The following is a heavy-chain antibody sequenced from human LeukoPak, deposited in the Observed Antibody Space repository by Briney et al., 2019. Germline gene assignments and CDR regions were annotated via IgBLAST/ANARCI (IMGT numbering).Heavy chain of an antibody. J-gene: IGHJ6*03. Sequence: PGGSLRLSCAASGFTFSSYSMNWVRQAPGKGLEWVSYISSSSSTIYYADSVKGRFTISRDNAKNSLYLQMNSLRAEDTAVYYCAREEYYYDSSGYTPAMDVWGKGTTVTVSS. CDR3: AREEYYYDSSGYTPAMDV. V-gene: IGHV3-48*01. D-gene: IGHD3-22*01. CDR1: GFTFSSYS. CDR2: ISSSSSTI.